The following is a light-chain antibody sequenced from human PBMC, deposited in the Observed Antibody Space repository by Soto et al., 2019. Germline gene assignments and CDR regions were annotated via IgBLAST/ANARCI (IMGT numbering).Light chain of an antibody. V-gene: IGLV1-40*01. CDR3: QSYDSSLSGSNYV. CDR2: GNS. CDR1: SSNIGAGYD. J-gene: IGLJ1*01. Sequence: QSVLTQPPSVSGAPGQRVTISCTGSSSNIGAGYDVHWYPQLPGTAPKLLIYGNSNRPSGVPDRVSGSKSGTSASLAITGLQAEDEADYYCQSYDSSLSGSNYVFGTGTKLTVL.